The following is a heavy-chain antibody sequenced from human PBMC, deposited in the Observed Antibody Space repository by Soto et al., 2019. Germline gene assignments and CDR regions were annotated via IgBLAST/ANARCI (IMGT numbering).Heavy chain of an antibody. Sequence: VGPLRLSCSAAEVTFSSYAMHWVSQAPGKGLEYVSAISSNGGSTYYADSVKGRFTISRDNSKNTLYLQMSSLRAEDTAVYYCVKGANYYDSSGYTYAFDIWGQGTMVTVSS. CDR1: EVTFSSYA. CDR3: VKGANYYDSSGYTYAFDI. D-gene: IGHD3-22*01. J-gene: IGHJ3*02. V-gene: IGHV3-64D*06. CDR2: ISSNGGST.